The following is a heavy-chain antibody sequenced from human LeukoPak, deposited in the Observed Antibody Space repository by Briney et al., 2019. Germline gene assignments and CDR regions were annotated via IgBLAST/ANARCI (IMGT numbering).Heavy chain of an antibody. D-gene: IGHD3-16*02. J-gene: IGHJ4*02. CDR1: GGSISSGSYY. CDR2: IYTSGST. Sequence: SRTLSLTCTVSGGSISSGSYYWSWIRQPAGKGLEWIGRIYTSGSTNYNPSLKSRVTISVDTSKNQFSLKLSSVTAADTAVYYCARLRLGELSLYQYYFDYWGQGTLVTVSS. CDR3: ARLRLGELSLYQYYFDY. V-gene: IGHV4-61*02.